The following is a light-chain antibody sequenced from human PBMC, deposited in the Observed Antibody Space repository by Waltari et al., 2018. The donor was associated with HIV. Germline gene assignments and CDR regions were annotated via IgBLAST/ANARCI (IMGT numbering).Light chain of an antibody. CDR3: QQSYSPLT. CDR1: QTISSY. Sequence: DIQMTQSPSSLSASVGDRVTITCRASQTISSYLNWYQQKPGKAPKLLIYAASSLQSGVPSRFSSSGSGTDFTLTISSLQPEDSATYYCQQSYSPLTFGGGTKVEIK. CDR2: AAS. V-gene: IGKV1-39*01. J-gene: IGKJ4*01.